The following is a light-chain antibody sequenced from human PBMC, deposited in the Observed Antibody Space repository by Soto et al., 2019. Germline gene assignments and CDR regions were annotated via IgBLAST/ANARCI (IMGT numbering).Light chain of an antibody. CDR3: AAWDDSLSGRV. V-gene: IGLV1-47*01. CDR2: RNN. J-gene: IGLJ3*02. CDR1: SSNIGSNY. Sequence: QSVLTQPPSASGTPGQRVTISWSGSSSNIGSNYVYWYQQLPGTAPKLLIYRNNQRPSGVPDRFSGSKSGTSASLAISGLRSEDEADYYCAAWDDSLSGRVFGGGTKLTV.